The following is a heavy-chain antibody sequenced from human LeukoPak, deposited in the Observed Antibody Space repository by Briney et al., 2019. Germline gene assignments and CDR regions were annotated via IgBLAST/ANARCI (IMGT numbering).Heavy chain of an antibody. D-gene: IGHD6-13*01. V-gene: IGHV4-59*12. Sequence: KPSETLSLTCTVSGGSISSYYWSWIRQPPGKGLEWIGYIYYSGSTNYNPSLKSRVTISVDTPKNQFSLKLSAVTAADTAVYYCARGLAAPFDYWGQGTLVTVSS. J-gene: IGHJ4*02. CDR1: GGSISSYY. CDR2: IYYSGST. CDR3: ARGLAAPFDY.